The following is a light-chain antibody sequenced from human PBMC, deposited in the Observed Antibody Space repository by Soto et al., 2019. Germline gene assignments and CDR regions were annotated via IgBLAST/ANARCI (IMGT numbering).Light chain of an antibody. CDR2: DAS. Sequence: EIVLTQSPATLSLSPGERATLSCRASQSVGTYLAWYQQKPGQAPRLLIYDASNRATGIPPRFSGSGSGTDFTLTISILEPADFAVYYCQHRSNWPPLTFGGGTTVEIK. J-gene: IGKJ4*01. CDR3: QHRSNWPPLT. CDR1: QSVGTY. V-gene: IGKV3-11*01.